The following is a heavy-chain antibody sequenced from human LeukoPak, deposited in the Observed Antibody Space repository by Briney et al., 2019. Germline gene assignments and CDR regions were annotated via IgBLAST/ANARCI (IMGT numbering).Heavy chain of an antibody. CDR3: ARRPTQEPYYFDY. CDR2: IYPGDSDT. V-gene: IGHV5-51*01. Sequence: GEPLKISCKGSGYSFTTYWIGWVRQMPGKGLEWMGIIYPGDSDTRYSPSFLGQVTFSADKSISTAYLQWSTLKASDTAMYYCARRPTQEPYYFDYWGQGTLVTVSS. J-gene: IGHJ4*02. CDR1: GYSFTTYW. D-gene: IGHD3-10*01.